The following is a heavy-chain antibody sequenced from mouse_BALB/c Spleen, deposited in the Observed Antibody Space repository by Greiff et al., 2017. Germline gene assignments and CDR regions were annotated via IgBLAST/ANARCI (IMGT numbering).Heavy chain of an antibody. J-gene: IGHJ4*01. V-gene: IGHV3-1*02. CDR2: IHYSGST. Sequence: EVKLMESGPDLVKPSQSLSLTCTVTGYSITSGYSWHWIRQFPGNKLEWMGYIHYSGSTNYNPSLKSRISITRDTSKNQFFLQLNSVTTEDTATYYCARATTYYGSRYYAMDYWGQGTSLTVSS. D-gene: IGHD1-1*01. CDR3: ARATTYYGSRYYAMDY. CDR1: GYSITSGYS.